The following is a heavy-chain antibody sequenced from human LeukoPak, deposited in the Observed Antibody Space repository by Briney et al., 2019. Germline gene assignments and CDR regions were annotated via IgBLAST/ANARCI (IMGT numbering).Heavy chain of an antibody. D-gene: IGHD6-25*01. Sequence: GGSLRLSCAASGFTFSSYAMSWVRQAPGKGLEWVSAISGSGGSTYYADSVKGRLTISRDNSKNTLYLQMSSLRAEDTAVYYCAKGAVWRLRHAPFDYWGQGTLVTVSS. CDR3: AKGAVWRLRHAPFDY. J-gene: IGHJ4*02. CDR2: ISGSGGST. V-gene: IGHV3-23*01. CDR1: GFTFSSYA.